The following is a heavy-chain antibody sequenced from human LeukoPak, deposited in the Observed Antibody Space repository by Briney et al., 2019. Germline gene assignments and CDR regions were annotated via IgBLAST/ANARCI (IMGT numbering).Heavy chain of an antibody. CDR3: ARNLIAVARYDYYGMDV. D-gene: IGHD6-19*01. CDR1: GFTFSSYG. CDR2: IWYDGSNK. J-gene: IGHJ6*02. V-gene: IGHV3-33*08. Sequence: GRSLRLSCAASGFTFSSYGMHWVRQAPGKGLEWVAVIWYDGSNKYYADSVKGRFTISRDNSKNTLYLQMNSLRAEDTAVYYCARNLIAVARYDYYGMDVWGQGTTVTVSS.